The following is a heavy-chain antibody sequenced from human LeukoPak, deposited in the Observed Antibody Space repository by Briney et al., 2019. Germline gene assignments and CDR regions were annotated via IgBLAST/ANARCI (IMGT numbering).Heavy chain of an antibody. CDR1: GFTFSSYE. J-gene: IGHJ6*03. CDR3: AKDVRPRPYYMDV. CDR2: ISTSGSTI. D-gene: IGHD6-25*01. V-gene: IGHV3-48*03. Sequence: PGGSLRLSCAASGFTFSSYEMNWVRQAPGKGLEWVSYISTSGSTIYYADSVKGRFTISRDNSKNTLYLQMNSLRAEDTAVYYCAKDVRPRPYYMDVWGKGTTVTISS.